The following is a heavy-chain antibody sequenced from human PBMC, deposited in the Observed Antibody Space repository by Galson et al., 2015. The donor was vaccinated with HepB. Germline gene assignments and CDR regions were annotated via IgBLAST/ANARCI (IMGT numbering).Heavy chain of an antibody. J-gene: IGHJ3*02. D-gene: IGHD5-12*01. Sequence: SLRLSCAASGFTFSSYAMSWVRQAPGKGLDWVSVISGSGGTIDYAVSVKGRFTISRDNSKNTLYLQMDSLRGEDAALYYCARHGPVATWRRGFDIWGQGAMVTVSS. CDR3: ARHGPVATWRRGFDI. V-gene: IGHV3-23*01. CDR2: ISGSGGTI. CDR1: GFTFSSYA.